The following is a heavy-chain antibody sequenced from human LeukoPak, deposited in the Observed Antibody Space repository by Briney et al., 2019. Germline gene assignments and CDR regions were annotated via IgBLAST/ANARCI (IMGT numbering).Heavy chain of an antibody. J-gene: IGHJ5*02. V-gene: IGHV3-7*03. CDR3: ARDYTGYFP. CDR2: IKTDGSEK. CDR1: GFTFSSYW. Sequence: GGSLRLSCEASGFTFSSYWMSWVRQAPGKGLEWVANIKTDGSEKYYVDSVKGRFTISRDNAKNSLYLQMNSLRAEDTAVYYCARDYTGYFPWGQGTLVIVPS. D-gene: IGHD3-9*01.